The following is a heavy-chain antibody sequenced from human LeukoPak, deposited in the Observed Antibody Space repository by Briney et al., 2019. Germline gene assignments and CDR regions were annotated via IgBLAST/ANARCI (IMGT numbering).Heavy chain of an antibody. D-gene: IGHD2-15*01. CDR2: IIPIFGTA. J-gene: IGHJ4*02. V-gene: IGHV1-69*06. Sequence: SVKVSCKASGGTFSSYAISWVRQAPGQGLEWMGGIIPIFGTANYAQKFQGRVTITADKSTSTAYMELSSLRSEDTAVYYCARGYCSGGSCPNFDYWGQGTLVTVPS. CDR1: GGTFSSYA. CDR3: ARGYCSGGSCPNFDY.